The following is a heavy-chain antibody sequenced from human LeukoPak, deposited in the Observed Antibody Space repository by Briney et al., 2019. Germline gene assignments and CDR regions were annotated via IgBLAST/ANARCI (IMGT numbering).Heavy chain of an antibody. V-gene: IGHV5-51*01. CDR2: IYPGDSDT. J-gene: IGHJ5*02. CDR1: GYIFTSYW. Sequence: GESLKISCKGSGYIFTSYWIGWVRQMPGKGLEWMGIIYPGDSDTRYSPSFQGQVTISADKSISTAYLQWSSLKASDTAMYYCARLLGDYSNSVWRHNWFDPWGQGTLVTVSS. D-gene: IGHD4-11*01. CDR3: ARLLGDYSNSVWRHNWFDP.